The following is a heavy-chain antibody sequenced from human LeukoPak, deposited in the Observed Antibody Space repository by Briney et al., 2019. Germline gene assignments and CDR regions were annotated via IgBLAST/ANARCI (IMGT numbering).Heavy chain of an antibody. CDR3: ARVLLGSWDWFDP. D-gene: IGHD3-10*01. Sequence: GGSLRLSCAASGFTFSSYSLNWVRLAPGKGLEWVSSISSSGSYIYYADSVKGRFTISRDNAKNSLYLQMNSLRAEDTAVYYCARVLLGSWDWFDPWGQGTLVTVSS. J-gene: IGHJ5*02. CDR1: GFTFSSYS. CDR2: ISSSGSYI. V-gene: IGHV3-21*01.